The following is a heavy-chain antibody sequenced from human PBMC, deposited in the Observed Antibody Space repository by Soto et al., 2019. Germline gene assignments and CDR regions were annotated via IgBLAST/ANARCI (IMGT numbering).Heavy chain of an antibody. D-gene: IGHD5-12*01. CDR3: ARATPHSRLNSGYDYGPRGISSGWYGEIYYYYYGMDV. CDR1: GGTFSSYA. Sequence: SVKVSCKASGGTFSSYAISWVRQAPGQGLEWMGGIIPIFGTANYAQKFQGRVTITADESTSTAYMELSSLRSEDTAVYCCARATPHSRLNSGYDYGPRGISSGWYGEIYYYYYGMDVWGQGTTVTVSS. J-gene: IGHJ6*02. CDR2: IIPIFGTA. V-gene: IGHV1-69*13.